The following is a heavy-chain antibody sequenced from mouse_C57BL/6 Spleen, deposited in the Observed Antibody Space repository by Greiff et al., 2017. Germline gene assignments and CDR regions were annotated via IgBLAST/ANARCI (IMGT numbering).Heavy chain of an antibody. CDR3: ARWDYSNYLWYFDV. J-gene: IGHJ1*03. CDR2: IDPSDSET. D-gene: IGHD2-5*01. Sequence: QVQLQQPGAELVRPGSSVKLSCKASGYTFTSYWMHWVKQRPIQGLEWIGNIDPSDSETHYNQKFKDKATLTVDKSSSTAYMQLSSLTSEDSAVYYCARWDYSNYLWYFDVWGTGTTVTVSS. CDR1: GYTFTSYW. V-gene: IGHV1-52*01.